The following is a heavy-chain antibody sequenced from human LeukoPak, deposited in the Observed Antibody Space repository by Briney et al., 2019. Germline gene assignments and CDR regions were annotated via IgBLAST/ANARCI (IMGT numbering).Heavy chain of an antibody. V-gene: IGHV1-2*02. CDR2: INPNSGGT. Sequence: VASVKVSCKASGYTFTGYYMHWVRQAPGQGLEWMGWINPNSGGTSYAQKFQGRVTMTRDTSTSTVYMELSSLRSEDTAVYYCARSVTMVRGVIKAPLGYWGQGTLVTVSS. J-gene: IGHJ4*02. D-gene: IGHD3-10*01. CDR3: ARSVTMVRGVIKAPLGY. CDR1: GYTFTGYY.